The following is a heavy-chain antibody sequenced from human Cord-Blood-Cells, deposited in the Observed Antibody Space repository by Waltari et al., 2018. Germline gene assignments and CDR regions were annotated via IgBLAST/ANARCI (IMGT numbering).Heavy chain of an antibody. V-gene: IGHV1-69*01. CDR1: GGTFSSYA. CDR3: ASLKVGAARAFDI. J-gene: IGHJ3*02. Sequence: QVQLVQSGAAVKKPGSSVKVSCQASGGTFSSYAISWVRQAPGQGLEWMGVIIPIFGTANYAQKFQGRVTITADESTSTAYMELSSLRSEDTAVYYCASLKVGAARAFDIWGQGTMVTVSS. D-gene: IGHD6-6*01. CDR2: IIPIFGTA.